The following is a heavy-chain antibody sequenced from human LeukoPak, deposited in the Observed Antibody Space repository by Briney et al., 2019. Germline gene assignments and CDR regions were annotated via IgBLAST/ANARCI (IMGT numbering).Heavy chain of an antibody. CDR1: GGSISTSSYF. V-gene: IGHV4-39*01. D-gene: IGHD2/OR15-2a*01. CDR3: ARPLDTTFFNAFDI. CDR2: IYYSGIT. Sequence: SETLSLTCTVSGGSISTSSYFWGWIRQPPGKGLEWIGSIYYSGITIYNPSLKSRLTISVDTSKNQFSLKLTSVTAADTAVYYCARPLDTTFFNAFDIWGQGTMVTVSS. J-gene: IGHJ3*02.